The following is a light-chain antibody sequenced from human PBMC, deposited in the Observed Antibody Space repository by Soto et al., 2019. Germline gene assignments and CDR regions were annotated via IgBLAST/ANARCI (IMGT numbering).Light chain of an antibody. CDR2: DAS. CDR1: QNIGTW. CDR3: QQCGDSWS. Sequence: DIRMTQSPSTLSASVGARVTITCRASQNIGTWLAWYQQKPGKAPDLLIYDASTLESGVPSRFSGSGSGTEFTLTISSLQPGDFATYYCQQCGDSWSFGQGTKVEIK. J-gene: IGKJ1*01. V-gene: IGKV1-5*01.